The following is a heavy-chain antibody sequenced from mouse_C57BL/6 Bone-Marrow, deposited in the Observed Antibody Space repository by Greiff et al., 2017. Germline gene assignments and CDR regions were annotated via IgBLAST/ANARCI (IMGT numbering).Heavy chain of an antibody. Sequence: QVQLQQPGAELVKPGASVKLSCKASGYTFTSYWMHWVKQRPGQGLEWIGMIHPNSGSTNYNEKLKSKATLTVDKSSSTAYMQLSSLTSEDSAVYYCAGVTARFAYWGQGTLVTVSA. D-gene: IGHD2-2*01. CDR1: GYTFTSYW. V-gene: IGHV1-64*01. CDR3: AGVTARFAY. CDR2: IHPNSGST. J-gene: IGHJ3*01.